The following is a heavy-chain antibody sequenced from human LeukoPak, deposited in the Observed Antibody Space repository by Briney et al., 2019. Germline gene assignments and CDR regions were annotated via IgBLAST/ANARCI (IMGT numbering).Heavy chain of an antibody. J-gene: IGHJ3*02. Sequence: VASVKVSCKASGYTFTSYDINWVRQATGQGLEWMGWMNPNSGNTGYAQKFQGRVTTTRNTSISTAYMELSSLRSEDTAVYYCARPVMITSHDAFDIWGQGTMVTVSS. D-gene: IGHD3-16*01. V-gene: IGHV1-8*03. CDR3: ARPVMITSHDAFDI. CDR1: GYTFTSYD. CDR2: MNPNSGNT.